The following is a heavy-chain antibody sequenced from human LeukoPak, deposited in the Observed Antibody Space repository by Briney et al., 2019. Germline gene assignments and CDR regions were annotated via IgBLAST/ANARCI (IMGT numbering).Heavy chain of an antibody. CDR1: GFTFSNYG. J-gene: IGHJ4*02. CDR3: ARDSPLLTV. CDR2: ISYDGSNK. D-gene: IGHD3-9*01. Sequence: GESLRLSCAASGFTFSNYGMHWVRQAPGKGLEWVAVISYDGSNKYYADSVKGRFTISRDNSKNTLYLQMNSLRAEDTATYYCARDSPLLTVWGQGTLVTVSS. V-gene: IGHV3-30*03.